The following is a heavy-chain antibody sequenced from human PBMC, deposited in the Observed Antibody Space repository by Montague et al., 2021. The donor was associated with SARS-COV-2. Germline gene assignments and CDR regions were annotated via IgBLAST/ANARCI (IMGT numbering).Heavy chain of an antibody. J-gene: IGHJ4*02. Sequence: PALVKPTQTLTLTCTFSGFSLSTSGVCVSWIRQPPGKALEWLALXDWDDDKYYSTSLKTRLTISKDTSKNQVVLTMTNMDPVDTATYYCARSYYDILPGYYMAFDYWGQGTLVTVST. CDR2: XDWDDDK. V-gene: IGHV2-70*01. CDR1: GFSLSTSGVC. CDR3: ARSYYDILPGYYMAFDY. D-gene: IGHD3-9*01.